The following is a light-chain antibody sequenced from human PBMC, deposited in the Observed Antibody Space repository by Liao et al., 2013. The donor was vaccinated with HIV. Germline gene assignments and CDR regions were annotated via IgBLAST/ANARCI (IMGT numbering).Light chain of an antibody. J-gene: IGLJ2*01. V-gene: IGLV3-21*01. Sequence: SYVLTQPPSLSVAPGKTATISCGGINIGRKSIHWYQQKPGQAPVLVMYFNSDRPSGIPERFSGSNSGNTATLTISGTQAMDEADYYCQAWDSSTYVVFGGGTKLTVL. CDR1: NIGRKS. CDR3: QAWDSSTYVV. CDR2: FNS.